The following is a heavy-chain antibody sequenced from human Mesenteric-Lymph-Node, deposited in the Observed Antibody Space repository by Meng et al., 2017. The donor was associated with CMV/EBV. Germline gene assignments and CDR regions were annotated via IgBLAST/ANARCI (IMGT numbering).Heavy chain of an antibody. V-gene: IGHV1-18*01. CDR3: ARGNYDFWSGPTANWFDP. D-gene: IGHD3-3*01. J-gene: IGHJ5*02. CDR2: ISAYNGNT. CDR1: TFTSYG. Sequence: TFTSYGSSWVRQAPGQGLEWMGWISAYNGNTNYAQERQGSVTMTTDTSTSTAYMELRSVRSDDTAVYYCARGNYDFWSGPTANWFDPWGQGTLVTVSS.